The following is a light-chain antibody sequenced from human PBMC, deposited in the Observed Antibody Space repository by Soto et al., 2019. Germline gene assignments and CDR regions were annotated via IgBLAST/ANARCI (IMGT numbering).Light chain of an antibody. V-gene: IGKV3-11*01. CDR2: DAS. CDR3: QQRSSWPIT. J-gene: IGKJ5*01. Sequence: IGLTQSAASLSLYPGERASLSCRASQTTSTNLAWYQQKPGQAPRLLIYDASNRATGIPARFSGSGSGTDFALIISSLEPEDFAVYYCQQRSSWPITFGQGTHLDI. CDR1: QTTSTN.